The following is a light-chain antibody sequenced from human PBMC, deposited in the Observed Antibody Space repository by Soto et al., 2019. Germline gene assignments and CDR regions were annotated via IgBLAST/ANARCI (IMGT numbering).Light chain of an antibody. CDR1: SSDVGGYEY. J-gene: IGLJ2*01. CDR2: DVN. CDR3: TSNPSSSPPPLL. V-gene: IGLV2-14*01. Sequence: QSALTQPASVSGSPGQSITISCTGTSSDVGGYEYVSWYQQHPGKAPKLMIYDVNDRPSGVSTRFSGSKSGNTASLTISGLQAEDEANYSGTSNPSSSPPPLLFGGGPNLTVL.